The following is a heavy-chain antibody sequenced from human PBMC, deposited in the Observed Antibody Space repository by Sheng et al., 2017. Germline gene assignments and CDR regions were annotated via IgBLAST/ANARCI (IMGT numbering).Heavy chain of an antibody. CDR1: GSTFSSYA. D-gene: IGHD3-22*01. CDR2: ISGSGGST. J-gene: IGHJ3*02. CDR3: AKDTYYYDSSAPRAFDI. Sequence: EVQLLESGGGLVQPGGSLRLSCAASGSTFSSYAMSWVRQAPGKGLEWVSAISGSGGSTYYADSVKGRFTISRDNSKNTLYLQMNSMRAEDTAVYYCAKDTYYYDSSAPRAFDIWGQGTMVTVSS. V-gene: IGHV3-23*01.